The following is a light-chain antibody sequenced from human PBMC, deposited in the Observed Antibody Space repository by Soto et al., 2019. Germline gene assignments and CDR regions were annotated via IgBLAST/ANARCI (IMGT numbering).Light chain of an antibody. V-gene: IGKV3-20*01. CDR1: QSVNINY. J-gene: IGKJ1*01. CDR3: QQYVNAPGT. Sequence: EVVLTQSPDTLSLSPGERATLSCGASQSVNINYLAWYQLKPGQAPKLLIYATSNRAPGIPARFSGSGSGTHFTLTISSLEPGDFAVYYCQQYVNAPGTFGQGTKVEIK. CDR2: ATS.